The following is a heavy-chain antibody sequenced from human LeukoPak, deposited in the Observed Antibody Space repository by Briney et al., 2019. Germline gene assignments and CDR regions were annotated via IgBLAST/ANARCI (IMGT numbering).Heavy chain of an antibody. J-gene: IGHJ6*03. Sequence: SETLSLTCTVSGGSISTSNYYWGWIRQPPGKGLEWIGNIFYSGSTYYSPSLKSRVTISLDTSRNQFSLKLTSVTAADTAVYYCARAVGSGSFQTYYYYMDVWGKGTTVTISS. D-gene: IGHD3-10*01. CDR2: IFYSGST. CDR1: GGSISTSNYY. V-gene: IGHV4-39*07. CDR3: ARAVGSGSFQTYYYYMDV.